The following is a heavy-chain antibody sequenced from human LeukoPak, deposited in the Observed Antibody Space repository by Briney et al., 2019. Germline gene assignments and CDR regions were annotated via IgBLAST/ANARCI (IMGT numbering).Heavy chain of an antibody. J-gene: IGHJ4*02. D-gene: IGHD3-22*01. V-gene: IGHV4-4*07. CDR2: IYTSGST. Sequence: PSETLSLTCTVSGGSISSCYWSWIRQPAGKGLEWIGRIYTSGSTNYNPSLKSRVTMSVDTSKNQFSLKLSSVTAADTAVYYCARVANYYDSSGYSTVFDYWGQGTLVTVSS. CDR1: GGSISSCY. CDR3: ARVANYYDSSGYSTVFDY.